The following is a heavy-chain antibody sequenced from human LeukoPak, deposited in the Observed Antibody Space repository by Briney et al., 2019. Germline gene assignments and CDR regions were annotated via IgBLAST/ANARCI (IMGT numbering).Heavy chain of an antibody. V-gene: IGHV3-23*01. CDR2: ISFSGTNT. D-gene: IGHD6-25*01. CDR3: AKEVEAATNWFDP. J-gene: IGHJ5*02. Sequence: GGSLRLSCAASGFTFSSYAMSWVRQAPGKGLEWVSAISFSGTNTYYADSVKGRFTISRDNLKNTLYLQMNSLGAEDTAVYFCAKEVEAATNWFDPWGQGTLVTVSS. CDR1: GFTFSSYA.